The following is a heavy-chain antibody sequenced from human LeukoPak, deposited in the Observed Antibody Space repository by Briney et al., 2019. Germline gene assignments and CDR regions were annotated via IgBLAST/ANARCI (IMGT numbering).Heavy chain of an antibody. J-gene: IGHJ4*02. CDR1: GFTFSDYW. Sequence: GGSLRLSCAASGFTFSDYWMTWVRQVPGKGLEWVANINRGGNEVHYVDSVKGRFTISRDNAKNSLYLQLDSLRVEDTAVYYCARVGTWELQRVFDYWGQGTLVTVSS. CDR2: INRGGNEV. D-gene: IGHD1-26*01. CDR3: ARVGTWELQRVFDY. V-gene: IGHV3-7*01.